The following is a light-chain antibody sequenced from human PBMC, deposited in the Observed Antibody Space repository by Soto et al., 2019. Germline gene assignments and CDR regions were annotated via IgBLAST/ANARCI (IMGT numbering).Light chain of an antibody. Sequence: EIVITQSPATLSVSPGERATLSCRASQSVSSSLAWYQHKPGQAPRLLIYGASTRANGIPARFSGSGSGTELTLTISSLQSEDLAVYDCQQYKNWLTWTFGQGTKVDIK. J-gene: IGKJ1*01. CDR1: QSVSSS. CDR3: QQYKNWLTWT. CDR2: GAS. V-gene: IGKV3-15*01.